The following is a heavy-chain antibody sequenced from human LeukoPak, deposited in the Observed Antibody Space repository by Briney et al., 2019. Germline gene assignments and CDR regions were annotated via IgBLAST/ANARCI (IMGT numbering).Heavy chain of an antibody. J-gene: IGHJ4*02. CDR2: IYPGDSET. Sequence: GESLKISCKGSGYSFVGYWVGWVRQMPGEGLEFMGIIYPGDSETRYSPSFQGLVTISVDKSISTAYLHWSSLKASDTAMYYCARLRDYDSTGYSIDYWGQGTLVTVSS. D-gene: IGHD3-22*01. CDR1: GYSFVGYW. CDR3: ARLRDYDSTGYSIDY. V-gene: IGHV5-51*01.